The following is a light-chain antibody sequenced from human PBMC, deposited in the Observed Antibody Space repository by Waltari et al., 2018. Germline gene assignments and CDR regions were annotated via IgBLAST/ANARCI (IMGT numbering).Light chain of an antibody. CDR1: NSNVGSNP. CDR3: AAWDDRLNGVL. J-gene: IGLJ2*01. V-gene: IGLV1-44*01. Sequence: QSAMTQPPSASGTPGQRVTISGSGSNSNVGSNPVTWYQQLPGTAPEVLIYSNSRRPSGVPDRFSGSKSGTSASLAISGLQSEDEADYYCAAWDDRLNGVLFGGGTKLTVL. CDR2: SNS.